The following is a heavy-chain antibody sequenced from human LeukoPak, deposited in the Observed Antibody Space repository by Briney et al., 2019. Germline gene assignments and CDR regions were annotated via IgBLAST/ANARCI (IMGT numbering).Heavy chain of an antibody. CDR3: ARLGYYGSGSYYNPFDY. J-gene: IGHJ4*02. CDR2: IIPIFGTA. Sequence: ASVKVSCKASGYTFTSYGISWVRQAPGQGLEWMGGIIPIFGTANYAQKFQGRVTITADESTSTAYMELSSLRSEDTAVYYCARLGYYGSGSYYNPFDYWGQGTLVTVSS. V-gene: IGHV1-69*13. CDR1: GYTFTSYG. D-gene: IGHD3-10*01.